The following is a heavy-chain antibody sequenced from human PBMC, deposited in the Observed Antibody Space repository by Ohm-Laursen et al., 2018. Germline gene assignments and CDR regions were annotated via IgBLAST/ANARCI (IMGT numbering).Heavy chain of an antibody. V-gene: IGHV1-46*02. CDR3: ARDFEWATDV. CDR1: GYSFNSNH. D-gene: IGHD3-3*01. Sequence: ASVKVSCKASGYSFNSNHMQWLRQAPGQGLEWMGIIKSTDDTRTYAQKFQGRVTMTKDRSTSTVYMELSSLRSDDTAVYYCARDFEWATDVWGQGTMVTVSS. CDR2: IKSTDDTR. J-gene: IGHJ3*01.